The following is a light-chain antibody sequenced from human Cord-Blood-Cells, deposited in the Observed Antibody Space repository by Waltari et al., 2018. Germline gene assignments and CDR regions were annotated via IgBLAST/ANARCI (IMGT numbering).Light chain of an antibody. V-gene: IGLV2-8*01. CDR1: SSDVGGYNY. J-gene: IGLJ3*02. Sequence: QSARTQPPSAAGAPGQSVPIPCTGTSSDVGGYNYVSWYQQQPGKAPKLMIYEVSKRPAGVPERFSGSKSGNTASLTGSGLQAEDEADYYCSSYAGSNNWVFGGGTKLTVL. CDR3: SSYAGSNNWV. CDR2: EVS.